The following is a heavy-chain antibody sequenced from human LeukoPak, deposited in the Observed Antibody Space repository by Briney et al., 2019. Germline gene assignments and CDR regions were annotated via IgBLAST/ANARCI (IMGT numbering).Heavy chain of an antibody. CDR2: ISGSGGTT. V-gene: IGHV3-23*01. D-gene: IGHD2-2*01. CDR3: AKNLRSMPPLPLDY. J-gene: IGHJ4*02. CDR1: GFTFSSHA. Sequence: PGGSLRLSCAGSGFTFSSHAMSWVRQAPGKGLEWVLAISGSGGTTYYADSVKDRFTISRDNSKKTVFLQTNSLRAEDTAVYYCAKNLRSMPPLPLDYWGQGTLVTVSS.